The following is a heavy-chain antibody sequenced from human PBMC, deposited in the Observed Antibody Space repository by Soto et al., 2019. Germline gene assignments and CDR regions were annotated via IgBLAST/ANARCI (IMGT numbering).Heavy chain of an antibody. CDR3: ARVGGGNGFDY. CDR2: IYYSGST. V-gene: IGHV4-59*01. Sequence: TSETLSLTCTVSCGSISSYYWSWIRQPPGKGLEWIGYIYYSGSTNYNPSLKSRVTISVDTSKNQFSLKLSSVTAADTAVYYCARVGGGNGFDYWGQGTLVTVSS. CDR1: CGSISSYY. D-gene: IGHD1-1*01. J-gene: IGHJ4*02.